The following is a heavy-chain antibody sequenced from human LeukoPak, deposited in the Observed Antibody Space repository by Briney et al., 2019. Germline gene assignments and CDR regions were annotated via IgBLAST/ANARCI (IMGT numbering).Heavy chain of an antibody. CDR3: AKDSITIFGVVRRFDY. CDR1: GFTFSSYG. V-gene: IGHV3-30*02. J-gene: IGHJ4*02. Sequence: GGSLRLSCAASGFTFSSYGMHWVRQAPGEGLEWVAFIRYDGSNKYYADSVKGRFTISRDNSKNTLYLQMNSLRAEDTAVYYCAKDSITIFGVVRRFDYWGQGTLVTVSS. D-gene: IGHD3-3*01. CDR2: IRYDGSNK.